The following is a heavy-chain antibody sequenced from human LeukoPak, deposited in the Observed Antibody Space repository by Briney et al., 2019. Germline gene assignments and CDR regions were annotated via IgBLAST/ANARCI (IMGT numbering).Heavy chain of an antibody. CDR1: GGSFSGYY. CDR2: INHSGST. V-gene: IGHV4-34*01. Sequence: SETLSLTCAVYGGSFSGYYWSWIRQPPGKGLEWIGEINHSGSTNYNPSLKSRVTISVDTSKNQFSLKLSSVTAADTAVYYCASLYYDFWSGYYHFDYWGQGTLVTVSS. J-gene: IGHJ4*02. D-gene: IGHD3-3*01. CDR3: ASLYYDFWSGYYHFDY.